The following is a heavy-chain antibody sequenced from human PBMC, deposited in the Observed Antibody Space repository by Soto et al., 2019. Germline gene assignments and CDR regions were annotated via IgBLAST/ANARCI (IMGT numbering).Heavy chain of an antibody. D-gene: IGHD6-13*01. CDR2: MNPNSGNT. Sequence: QVQLVQSGAEVKKPGASVKVSCKTSGYTFTNYDINWVRQAPGQGLEWMGWMNPNSGNTGYAQQFQGRVSITSNTAISTAYMELSGLRSEDSGMYFCAKWGQGPASGPNFDFWGQGTLVTVSS. V-gene: IGHV1-8*01. CDR1: GYTFTNYD. J-gene: IGHJ4*02. CDR3: AKWGQGPASGPNFDF.